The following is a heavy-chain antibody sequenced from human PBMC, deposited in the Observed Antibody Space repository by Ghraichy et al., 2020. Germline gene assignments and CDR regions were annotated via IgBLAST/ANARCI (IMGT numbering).Heavy chain of an antibody. D-gene: IGHD6-13*01. CDR2: ISYDGSNK. CDR1: GFTFSSYA. J-gene: IGHJ6*03. V-gene: IGHV3-30-3*01. CDR3: ARVGTAAEYYYYMDV. Sequence: GGSLRLSCAASGFTFSSYAMHWVRQAPGKGLEWGAVISYDGSNKYYADSVKGRFTISRDNSKNTLYLQMNSLRAEDTAVYYCARVGTAAEYYYYMDVWGKGTTVTVSS.